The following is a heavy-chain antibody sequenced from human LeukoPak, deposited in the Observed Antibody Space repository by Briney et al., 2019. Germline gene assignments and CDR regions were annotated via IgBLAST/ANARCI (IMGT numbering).Heavy chain of an antibody. CDR3: ARDLYYYDSSGYPNPFDY. J-gene: IGHJ4*02. V-gene: IGHV1-2*02. Sequence: GASVKVSCEASGYTFTGYYMHWVRQAPGQGLEWMGWINPNSGGTNYAQKFQGRVTMTRDTSISTAYMELSRLRSDDTAVYYCARDLYYYDSSGYPNPFDYWGQGTLVTVSS. D-gene: IGHD3-22*01. CDR2: INPNSGGT. CDR1: GYTFTGYY.